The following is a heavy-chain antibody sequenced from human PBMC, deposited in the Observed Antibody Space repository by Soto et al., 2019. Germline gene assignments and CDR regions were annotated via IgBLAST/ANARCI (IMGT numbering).Heavy chain of an antibody. CDR1: GLTVSRTQ. CDR2: IYSAGST. CDR3: ARAREPEYSSSIFFDY. D-gene: IGHD6-6*01. J-gene: IGHJ4*01. Sequence: GGSLRLSCAVSGLTVSRTQMSWVSQAPGKGLQWVSVIYSAGSTNYANAVKGRFTISRDISENKIFLELNGLTVDDTAVYYCARAREPEYSSSIFFDYWGRGTVVTVSS. V-gene: IGHV3-53*01.